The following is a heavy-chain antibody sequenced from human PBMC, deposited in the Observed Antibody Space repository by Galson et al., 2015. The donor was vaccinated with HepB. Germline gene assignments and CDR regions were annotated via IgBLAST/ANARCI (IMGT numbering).Heavy chain of an antibody. Sequence: PALVKPTQTLTLTCTFSGFSLSTSGVGVGWIRQPPGKALEWLALIYWDDDKRYSPSLKSRLTITKDTSKNQVVLTMTNMDPVDTATHYCAHRRAPPDSSGMNFDYWGQGTLVTVSS. D-gene: IGHD3-22*01. J-gene: IGHJ4*02. CDR2: IYWDDDK. V-gene: IGHV2-5*02. CDR3: AHRRAPPDSSGMNFDY. CDR1: GFSLSTSGVG.